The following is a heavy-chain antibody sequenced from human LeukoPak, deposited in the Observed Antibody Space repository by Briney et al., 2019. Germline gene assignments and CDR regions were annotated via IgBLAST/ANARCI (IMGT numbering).Heavy chain of an antibody. V-gene: IGHV3-33*01. Sequence: GGSLRLSCAASGFTFSSYGMHWVRQAPGKGLEWLAIIWHDGSNQYYADSVKGRFTISRDNSKNTLYLQVNSLRAEDTAVYYCARDFSSGCVDYWGQGTLVTVSS. CDR1: GFTFSSYG. D-gene: IGHD6-19*01. CDR2: IWHDGSNQ. CDR3: ARDFSSGCVDY. J-gene: IGHJ4*02.